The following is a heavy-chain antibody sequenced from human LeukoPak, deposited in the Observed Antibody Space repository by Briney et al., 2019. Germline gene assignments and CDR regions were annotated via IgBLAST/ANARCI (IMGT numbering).Heavy chain of an antibody. D-gene: IGHD1-1*01. CDR3: ARDRLLEDRDYSYYYYMDV. J-gene: IGHJ6*03. V-gene: IGHV3-21*01. CDR1: GFTFSTYT. CDR2: ISSSSSYI. Sequence: GGSLRLSCAASGFTFSTYTINWVRQAPGKGLEWVSSISSSSSYIYYADSVEGRFTISRDNAKNSLYLQMNSLRAEDTAVYHCARDRLLEDRDYSYYYYMDVWGKGTTVTVSS.